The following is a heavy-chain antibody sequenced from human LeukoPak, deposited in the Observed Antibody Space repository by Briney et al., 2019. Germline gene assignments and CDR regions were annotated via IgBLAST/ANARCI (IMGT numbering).Heavy chain of an antibody. CDR1: GGSFSGYY. D-gene: IGHD6-19*01. CDR3: ARGGKQWRGGNYFDS. J-gene: IGHJ4*02. CDR2: INHSGST. Sequence: SETLSLTCAVYGGSFSGYYWSWIRQPPGKGLEWIGEINHSGSTNYNPSLKSRVTMSVDTSKNQFSLKLSSVTAADTAVYYCARGGKQWRGGNYFDSWGQGTLVAVSS. V-gene: IGHV4-34*01.